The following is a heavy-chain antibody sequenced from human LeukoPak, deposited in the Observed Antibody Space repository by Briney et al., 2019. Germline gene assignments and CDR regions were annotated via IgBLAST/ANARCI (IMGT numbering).Heavy chain of an antibody. V-gene: IGHV1-46*01. CDR3: ARVESWEHSGSSQDAFDI. J-gene: IGHJ3*02. CDR1: GYTFTNYY. Sequence: ASVKVSCKASGYTFTNYYIHWVRQAPGQGLEWMGVINPSGGSTSYAQMFQGRVTMTGDRSTNTLYMELSSPRSEDTAVYYCARVESWEHSGSSQDAFDIWGQGTMVTVSS. CDR2: INPSGGST. D-gene: IGHD1-26*01.